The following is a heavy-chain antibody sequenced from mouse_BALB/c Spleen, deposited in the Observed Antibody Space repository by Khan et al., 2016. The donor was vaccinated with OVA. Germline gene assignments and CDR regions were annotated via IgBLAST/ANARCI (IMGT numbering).Heavy chain of an antibody. CDR3: ARINA. Sequence: EVQLQQSGAELVKPGASVKLSCTASGFNIKDTYMHWVKQRPEQGLEWIGRIDPANGNTKYDPKLQVKATIPADTSSNTAYMQLSSLTSEDTAVYYGARINAWGQGTTPTVSA. CDR2: IDPANGNT. V-gene: IGHV14-3*02. J-gene: IGHJ2*01. CDR1: GFNIKDTY.